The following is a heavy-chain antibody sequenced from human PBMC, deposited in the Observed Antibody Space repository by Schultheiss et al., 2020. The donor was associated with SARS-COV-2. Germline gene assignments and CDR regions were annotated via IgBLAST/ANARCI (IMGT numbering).Heavy chain of an antibody. CDR1: GGSFSGYY. CDR2: ISGSGGST. Sequence: ETLSLTCAVYGGSFSGYYWSWIRQSPGKGLEWVSAISGSGGSTYYADSVKGRFTISRDNSKNTLYLQMNSLRAEDTAVYYCARDQGYCSSTSCYSGAFDIWGQGTMVTVSS. V-gene: IGHV3-23*01. J-gene: IGHJ3*02. CDR3: ARDQGYCSSTSCYSGAFDI. D-gene: IGHD2-2*02.